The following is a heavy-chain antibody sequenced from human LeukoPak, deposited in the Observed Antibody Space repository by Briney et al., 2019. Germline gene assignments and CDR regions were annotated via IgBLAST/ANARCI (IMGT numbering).Heavy chain of an antibody. D-gene: IGHD5-24*01. Sequence: SETLSLTCTVSGGSISSSSYYWGWIRHPPGKGLEWIGSIYYSGSTYYNPSLKSRVTISVDTSKNQFSLKLSSVTAADTAVYYCARDGYNPIDYWGHGTLVTVSS. CDR2: IYYSGST. V-gene: IGHV4-39*02. J-gene: IGHJ4*01. CDR3: ARDGYNPIDY. CDR1: GGSISSSSYY.